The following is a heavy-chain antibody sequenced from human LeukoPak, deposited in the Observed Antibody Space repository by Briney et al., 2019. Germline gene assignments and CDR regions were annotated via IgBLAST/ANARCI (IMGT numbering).Heavy chain of an antibody. J-gene: IGHJ5*02. CDR2: IIPIFGTA. Sequence: ASVKVSCKASGGTFSSYAISWVRQAPGQGLEWMGGIIPIFGTANYAQKFQGRVTITTDESTSTAHMELSSLRSEDTAVYYCARDRARIAAAGMGGPLFDPWGQGTLVTVSS. CDR3: ARDRARIAAAGMGGPLFDP. CDR1: GGTFSSYA. V-gene: IGHV1-69*05. D-gene: IGHD6-13*01.